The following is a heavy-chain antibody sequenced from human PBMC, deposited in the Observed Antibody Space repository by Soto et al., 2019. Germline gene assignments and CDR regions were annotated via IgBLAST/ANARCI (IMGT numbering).Heavy chain of an antibody. Sequence: EVQLLESGGGVVQPGGSLRLSCAASGFTFSDYAMSWVRQTPGKGLQWVSGVGGSDDDKHYADSVRGRFIVSRDNSKNTLYLQLNSLRADDTAIYYCAKEANSFTGVWATFDLWGQGTEVTVS. V-gene: IGHV3-23*01. J-gene: IGHJ3*01. CDR2: VGGSDDDK. CDR1: GFTFSDYA. D-gene: IGHD2-8*01. CDR3: AKEANSFTGVWATFDL.